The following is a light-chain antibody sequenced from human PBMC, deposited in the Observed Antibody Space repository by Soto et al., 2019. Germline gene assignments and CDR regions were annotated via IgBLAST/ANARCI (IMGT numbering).Light chain of an antibody. CDR2: DAS. V-gene: IGKV3-20*01. CDR1: RSVSSSS. J-gene: IGKJ1*01. Sequence: EIVLTQSPGTLSLSPGERATLSCRASRSVSSSSLAWYQQKRGQAPRLLIHDASSRATGIPDRFSGSGPGTDFTLTISRLEPEDFAVYYCQQYGGSPRTFGQGTKVDIK. CDR3: QQYGGSPRT.